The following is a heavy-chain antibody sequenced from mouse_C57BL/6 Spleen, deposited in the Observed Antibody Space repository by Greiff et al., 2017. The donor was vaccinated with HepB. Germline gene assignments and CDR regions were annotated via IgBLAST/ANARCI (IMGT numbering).Heavy chain of an antibody. CDR1: GYTFTSYG. CDR3: ASGELTGTYYFDY. CDR2: IYPRSGNT. Sequence: LVESGAELARPGASVKLSCKASGYTFTSYGISWVKQRTGQGLEWIGEIYPRSGNTYYNEKFKGKATLTADKSSSTAYMELRSLTSEDSAVYFCASGELTGTYYFDYWGQGTTLTVSS. J-gene: IGHJ2*01. V-gene: IGHV1-81*01. D-gene: IGHD4-1*01.